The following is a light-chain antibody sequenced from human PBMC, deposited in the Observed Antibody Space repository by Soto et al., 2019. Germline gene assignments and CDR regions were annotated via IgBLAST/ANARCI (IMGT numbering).Light chain of an antibody. CDR3: QQYTNWPIT. J-gene: IGKJ5*01. Sequence: MVMTQSPGTLSVSPGERATLSCRASQTVGRDYLAWYQHKPGQAPRLLIYGISNRATGIPDRFSGSGSGTEFTLTISSVQPEDVAIYYCQQYTNWPITFGQGTRLEIK. CDR1: QTVGRDY. CDR2: GIS. V-gene: IGKV3D-15*01.